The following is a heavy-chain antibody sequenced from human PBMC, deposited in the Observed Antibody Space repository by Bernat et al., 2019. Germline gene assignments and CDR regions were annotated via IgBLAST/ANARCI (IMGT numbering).Heavy chain of an antibody. CDR1: GFTFGDYA. CDR3: TRGGCSGGSCYFYLDY. CDR2: IRSKDYGGTT. D-gene: IGHD2-15*01. Sequence: EVQLVESGGGLVQPGRSLRLSCTASGFTFGDYAMSWFRQAPGKGLEGVGFIRSKDYGGTTEYAASVKGRLTISRNDTKSIAYLQMNSLKTGDTAVYYCTRGGCSGGSCYFYLDYWGQGTLVTVSS. J-gene: IGHJ4*02. V-gene: IGHV3-49*03.